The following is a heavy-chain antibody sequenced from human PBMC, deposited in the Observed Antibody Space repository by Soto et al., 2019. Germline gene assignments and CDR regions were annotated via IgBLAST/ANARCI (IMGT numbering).Heavy chain of an antibody. CDR1: GASISSTYW. J-gene: IGHJ5*02. Sequence: QLRESGPGLVKTSGTLSLTCFVSGASISSTYWWSWVRQTPGKRLEWIGQIYHTGTTSYKPSLKNRFTISLAKSNSQLSLRLPYMTAADTAVYYCATLPPRIVVVMTELPTLGQGTLVPVSS. V-gene: IGHV4-4*02. CDR3: ATLPPRIVVVMTELPT. CDR2: IYHTGTT. D-gene: IGHD2-15*01.